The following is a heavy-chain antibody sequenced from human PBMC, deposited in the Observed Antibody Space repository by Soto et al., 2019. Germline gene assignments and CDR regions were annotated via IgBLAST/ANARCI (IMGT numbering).Heavy chain of an antibody. CDR1: GFTFSKYG. V-gene: IGHV3-30*18. J-gene: IGHJ4*02. D-gene: IGHD4-17*01. CDR3: AKDYDYGDYAIDY. CDR2: ISYDGSNK. Sequence: GSLRLSCAASGFTFSKYGIHWVRQAPGKGLEWVAFISYDGSNKNYADSVKGRFTISRDTSKNTLYLQMNSLRAEDTAVYCCAKDYDYGDYAIDYWGQGTLVTVSS.